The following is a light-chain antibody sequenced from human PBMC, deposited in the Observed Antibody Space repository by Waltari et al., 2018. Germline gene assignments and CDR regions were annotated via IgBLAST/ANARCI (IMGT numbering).Light chain of an antibody. Sequence: DIVVTQSPDSLAVSLGERATTNCKPLQSILYSSNTKNYLAWYQQKPGQPPKRIIYWATTRASGPHNLFSGSWSGTDFTLTISILQAEDVAVYYCQQYYSTPLTFGGGTKVEIK. CDR1: QSILYSSNTKNY. CDR2: WAT. V-gene: IGKV4-1*01. CDR3: QQYYSTPLT. J-gene: IGKJ4*01.